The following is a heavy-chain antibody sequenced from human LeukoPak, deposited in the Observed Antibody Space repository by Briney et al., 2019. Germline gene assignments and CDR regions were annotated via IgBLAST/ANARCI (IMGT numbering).Heavy chain of an antibody. J-gene: IGHJ5*02. D-gene: IGHD6-19*01. CDR1: GHTFTGYY. CDR3: ARDPYSSGWYNWFDP. CDR2: INPNSGGT. V-gene: IGHV1-2*02. Sequence: GASVKPSCKASGHTFTGYYMHWVRQAPGQGLGWRGWINPNSGGTNYAQKFQGRVTMTRATSISTAYMELSRLRSDDTAVYYCARDPYSSGWYNWFDPGGQGTLVTVSS.